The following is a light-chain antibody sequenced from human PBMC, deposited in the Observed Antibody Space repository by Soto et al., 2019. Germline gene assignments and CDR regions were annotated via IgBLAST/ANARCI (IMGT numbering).Light chain of an antibody. Sequence: DIQMTQSPSTLSASVGDRVTITCRISQSISNWLAWYQQKPGKAPNLLIYDASTLQSGVPSRFSGSGSGTEFTLTINNLQPDDFATYYCQQYRSYSFGHGTKLEIK. CDR3: QQYRSYS. V-gene: IGKV1-5*01. J-gene: IGKJ2*01. CDR2: DAS. CDR1: QSISNW.